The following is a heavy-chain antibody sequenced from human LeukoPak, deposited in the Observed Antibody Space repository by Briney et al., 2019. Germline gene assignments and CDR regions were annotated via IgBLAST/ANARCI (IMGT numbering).Heavy chain of an antibody. D-gene: IGHD3-22*01. CDR2: ISAYNGNT. CDR1: GYTFTSYG. V-gene: IGHV1-18*01. Sequence: ASVKVSCKASGYTFTSYGISRVRQAPGQGLEWMGWISAYNGNTNYAQKLQGRVTMTTDTSTSTAYMELRSLRSDDTAVYYCARVWYDSGNHLYFYYGLDVWGQGTTVTVSS. CDR3: ARVWYDSGNHLYFYYGLDV. J-gene: IGHJ6*02.